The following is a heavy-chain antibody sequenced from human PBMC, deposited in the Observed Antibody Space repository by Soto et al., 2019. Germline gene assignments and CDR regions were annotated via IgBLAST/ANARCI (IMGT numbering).Heavy chain of an antibody. J-gene: IGHJ6*02. Sequence: EVQLVESGGGLVQPGGSLRLSCAASGFTFSSYDMHWVRQATGKGLEWVSAIGTAGDTYYPGSVKGRFTISRENAKNSLYLQMNSLRAGDTAVYYCARANYYYYGMDVWGQGTTVTVSS. CDR3: ARANYYYYGMDV. CDR2: IGTAGDT. CDR1: GFTFSSYD. V-gene: IGHV3-13*01.